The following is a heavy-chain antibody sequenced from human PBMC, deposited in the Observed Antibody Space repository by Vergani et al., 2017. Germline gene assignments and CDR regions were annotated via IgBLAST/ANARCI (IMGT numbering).Heavy chain of an antibody. J-gene: IGHJ4*02. V-gene: IGHV1-18*01. D-gene: IGHD1-1*01. CDR2: ISAYNGDT. CDR3: ARDRSNSGGQHPNDDY. CDR1: SHTFQTYG. Sequence: QVQLVQSGAELKKPGASVSVSCKGSSHTFQTYGITWLRQAPGQGLEWMGWISAYNGDTFYAQKVQGRVTLTTDTPTSTAYMELRSLRSDEPAMYYCARDRSNSGGQHPNDDYWGQGTPVTVSS.